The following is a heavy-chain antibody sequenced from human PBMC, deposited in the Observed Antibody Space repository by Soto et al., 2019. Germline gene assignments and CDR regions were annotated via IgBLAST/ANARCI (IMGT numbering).Heavy chain of an antibody. Sequence: SETLSLTCTVSGGSISSYYWSWIRQSPGKGLEWIGSIYYSETTYYNPSLNSRATISVDTSKNQFSLKLNSMTAADTAVYYCARHNYGSGSTYFDYWGQGTLVTVSS. CDR1: GGSISSYY. CDR2: IYYSETT. CDR3: ARHNYGSGSTYFDY. J-gene: IGHJ4*02. V-gene: IGHV4-59*08. D-gene: IGHD3-10*01.